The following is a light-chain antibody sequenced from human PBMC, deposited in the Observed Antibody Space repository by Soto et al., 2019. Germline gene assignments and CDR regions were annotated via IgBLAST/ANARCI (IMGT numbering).Light chain of an antibody. J-gene: IGKJ5*01. CDR2: AAS. CDR1: QSISSY. CDR3: QQSYSTPIT. Sequence: DIQMTQSPSSLPASVGDRVTITSRASQSISSYLNWYQQKPGKAPKLLIYAASSLQSGVPSRFRGSGSGTDFTLTISSLQPEDFATYYCQQSYSTPITFGQGTRLEIK. V-gene: IGKV1-39*01.